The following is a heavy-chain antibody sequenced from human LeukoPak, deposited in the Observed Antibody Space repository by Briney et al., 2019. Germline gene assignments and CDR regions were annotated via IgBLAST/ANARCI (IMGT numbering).Heavy chain of an antibody. CDR2: ISTGSTTI. Sequence: GGSLRLSCAASGFTFTKYSMHWVRQTPGKGLDWVSYISTGSTTIYYTDSVKGRFTLSRDNAKNSLYMQMNSLRAEDTAVYYCARRESTTMVRGGVDYWGQGTLVTVSS. CDR3: ARRESTTMVRGGVDY. D-gene: IGHD3-10*01. CDR1: GFTFTKYS. V-gene: IGHV3-48*01. J-gene: IGHJ4*02.